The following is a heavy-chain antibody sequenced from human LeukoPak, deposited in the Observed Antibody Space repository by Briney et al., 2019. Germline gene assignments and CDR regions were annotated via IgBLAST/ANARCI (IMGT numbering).Heavy chain of an antibody. CDR2: INPNSGDT. J-gene: IGHJ5*02. D-gene: IGHD4-23*01. Sequence: ASVKVSCKASGYTLTGYYIHWVRQAPGQGLEWMGWINPNSGDTNYAQKFQGRVTMTRDTSISTAFMDLSRLRVDDSAVYYCTRGRTTVDRFDPWGQGTLVTVSS. V-gene: IGHV1-2*02. CDR3: TRGRTTVDRFDP. CDR1: GYTLTGYY.